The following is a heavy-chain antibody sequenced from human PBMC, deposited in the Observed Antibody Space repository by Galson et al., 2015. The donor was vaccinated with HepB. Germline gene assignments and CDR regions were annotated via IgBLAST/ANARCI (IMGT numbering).Heavy chain of an antibody. Sequence: SLRLSCAASGFTVSSNYVSWVRQAPGKGLEWVSVIYSGGSTYYADSVKGRFTISRDNSKNTLYLQMNSLRAEDTAVYYCARLLMGIIGLNYGMDVWGQGTTVTVSS. CDR3: ARLLMGIIGLNYGMDV. D-gene: IGHD2-8*01. CDR2: IYSGGST. CDR1: GFTVSSNY. V-gene: IGHV3-66*02. J-gene: IGHJ6*02.